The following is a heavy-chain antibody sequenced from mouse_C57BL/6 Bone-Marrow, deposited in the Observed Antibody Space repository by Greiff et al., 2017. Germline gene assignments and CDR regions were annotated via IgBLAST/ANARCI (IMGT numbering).Heavy chain of an antibody. D-gene: IGHD2-3*01. CDR2: IDPNSGGT. CDR3: ARRDDGYYAWFAY. Sequence: QVQLKQPGAELVKPGASVKLSCKASGYTFTSYWMHWVKQRPGRGLGWIGRIDPNSGGTKYNEKFKSKATLTVDKPSSTAYMQLSSLTSEDSAVYYCARRDDGYYAWFAYWGQGTLVTVSA. V-gene: IGHV1-72*01. CDR1: GYTFTSYW. J-gene: IGHJ3*01.